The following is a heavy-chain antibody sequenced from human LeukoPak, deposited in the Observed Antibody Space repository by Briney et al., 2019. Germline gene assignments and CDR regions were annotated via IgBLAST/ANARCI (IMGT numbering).Heavy chain of an antibody. CDR3: ARHRFCTTVSCYEGPSAQHKYYMDI. CDR1: GYKFSNYW. J-gene: IGHJ6*03. Sequence: GESLKISCKAYGYKFSNYWIGWVRQMPGKGLEWMGIIYPGDSYPGDSKTKYSPSFQGQVTISADKSISTAYLQWGSLKASDTAIYYCARHRFCTTVSCYEGPSAQHKYYMDIWGKGTTVIVSS. V-gene: IGHV5-51*01. CDR2: IYPGDSYPGDSKT. D-gene: IGHD2-2*01.